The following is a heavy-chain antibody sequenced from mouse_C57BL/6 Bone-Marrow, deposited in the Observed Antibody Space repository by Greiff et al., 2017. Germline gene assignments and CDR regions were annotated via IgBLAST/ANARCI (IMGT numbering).Heavy chain of an antibody. CDR1: GYTFTDYN. CDR2: INPNNGGT. CDR3: ARRGGYHPYYAMDY. J-gene: IGHJ4*01. Sequence: DVKLQESGPELVKPVASVKIPCKASGYTFTDYNMDWVKQSHGKSLEWIGDINPNNGGTIYNQKFKGKATLTVDKSSSTAYMELRSLTSEDTAVYYCARRGGYHPYYAMDYWGQGTSVTVSS. V-gene: IGHV1-18*01. D-gene: IGHD3-1*01.